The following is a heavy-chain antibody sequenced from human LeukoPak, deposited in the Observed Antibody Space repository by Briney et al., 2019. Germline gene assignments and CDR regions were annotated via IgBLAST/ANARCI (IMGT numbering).Heavy chain of an antibody. J-gene: IGHJ5*02. Sequence: ASVKVSCKASGYTFTGYYMHWVRQAPGQGLEWMGWINPNSGGTNYAQKFQGRVTMTRDTSISTAYMELSRLRSDDMTVYYCARATPRGWFDPWGQGTLVTVSS. CDR2: INPNSGGT. CDR3: ARATPRGWFDP. CDR1: GYTFTGYY. V-gene: IGHV1-2*02.